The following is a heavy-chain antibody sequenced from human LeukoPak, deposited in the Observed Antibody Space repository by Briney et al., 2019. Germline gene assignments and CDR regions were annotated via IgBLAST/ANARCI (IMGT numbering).Heavy chain of an antibody. CDR1: GGTFNSYA. Sequence: SVKVSCKASGGTFNSYAISWVRQAPGQGLEWMGRIIPIFGTANYAQKFQGRVTITADKSTSTAYMELSSLRSEDTAVYYCARDMGIAVAGVLYYFDYWGQATLVTVSS. J-gene: IGHJ4*02. CDR3: ARDMGIAVAGVLYYFDY. D-gene: IGHD6-19*01. CDR2: IIPIFGTA. V-gene: IGHV1-69*06.